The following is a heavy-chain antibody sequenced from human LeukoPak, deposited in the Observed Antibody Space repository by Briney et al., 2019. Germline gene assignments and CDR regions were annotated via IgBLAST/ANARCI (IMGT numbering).Heavy chain of an antibody. CDR1: GYTFSNYE. CDR2: INPNSGGT. Sequence: ASVKVSCKASGYTFSNYEIHWVRQSPGQGLEWVGWINPNSGGTNYAQKFQGRVTMTRDTSISTAYMELSRLRSDDTAVYYCARVSAAGTHDYYYYYYMDVWGKGTTVTVSS. V-gene: IGHV1-2*02. D-gene: IGHD6-13*01. J-gene: IGHJ6*03. CDR3: ARVSAAGTHDYYYYYYMDV.